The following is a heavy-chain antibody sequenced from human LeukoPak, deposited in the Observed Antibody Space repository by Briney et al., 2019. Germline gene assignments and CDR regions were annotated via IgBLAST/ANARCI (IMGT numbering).Heavy chain of an antibody. V-gene: IGHV3-30*02. J-gene: IGHJ3*02. CDR3: AKDLVRAAAGILQAFDI. CDR2: IRYDGSNK. D-gene: IGHD6-13*01. Sequence: GGSLRLSCAASGFTFSSYGMHWVRQAPGKGLEWVAFIRYDGSNKYYADSVKGRFTISSDTSKKTLYLQMNSLRAEDTAVYYCAKDLVRAAAGILQAFDIWGQGTMVTVSS. CDR1: GFTFSSYG.